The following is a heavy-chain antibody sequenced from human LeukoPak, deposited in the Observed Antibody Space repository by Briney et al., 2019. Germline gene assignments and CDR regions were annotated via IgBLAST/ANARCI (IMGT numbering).Heavy chain of an antibody. J-gene: IGHJ4*02. CDR1: GGSISSYY. CDR3: ARVGVGATFFFDY. V-gene: IGHV4-59*12. D-gene: IGHD1-26*01. CDR2: IYYSGST. Sequence: PSETLSLTCTVSGGSISSYYWSWIRQPPGKGLEWIGFIYYSGSTNYNPSLKSRVSISVDTSKNQFSLKLRSVTAADTAVYYCARVGVGATFFFDYWGQGTLVTVSS.